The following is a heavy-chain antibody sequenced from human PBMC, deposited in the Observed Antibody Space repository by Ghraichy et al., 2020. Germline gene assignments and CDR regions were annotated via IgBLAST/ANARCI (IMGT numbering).Heavy chain of an antibody. J-gene: IGHJ4*02. CDR2: IYHSGST. Sequence: SETLSLTCTVSGDSISSYYWSWIRRPPGKGLEWIGYIYHSGSTYYNPSLKSRVSMSLDTSKNQFSLKLSSVAAADTAVYYCARHVIDSANDIWYTVGFDYWGQGTLVTVSS. V-gene: IGHV4-59*08. CDR3: ARHVIDSANDIWYTVGFDY. D-gene: IGHD3/OR15-3a*01. CDR1: GDSISSYY.